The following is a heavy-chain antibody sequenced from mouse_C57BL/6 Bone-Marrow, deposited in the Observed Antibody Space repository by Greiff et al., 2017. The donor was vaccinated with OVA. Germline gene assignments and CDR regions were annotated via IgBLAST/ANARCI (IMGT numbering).Heavy chain of an antibody. V-gene: IGHV1-76*01. D-gene: IGHD3-3*01. Sequence: QVQLQQSGAELVRPGASVKLSCKASGYTFTDYYINWVKQRPGQGLEWIARIYPGSGNTYYNEKFKGKATLTAEKSSSTAYMQLSSLTSEDSAVDFCARVNPRRDRGFAYWGQGTLVTVSA. CDR3: ARVNPRRDRGFAY. CDR1: GYTFTDYY. CDR2: IYPGSGNT. J-gene: IGHJ3*01.